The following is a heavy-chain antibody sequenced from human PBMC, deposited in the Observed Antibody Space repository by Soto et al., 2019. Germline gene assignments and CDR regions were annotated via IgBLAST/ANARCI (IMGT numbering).Heavy chain of an antibody. V-gene: IGHV4-59*01. D-gene: IGHD2-8*01. J-gene: IGHJ4*02. CDR1: GGSISSYF. CDR2: IYYSGDT. CDR3: AREYESPGFDY. Sequence: SETLSLTCTVSGGSISSYFWSWIRQPPGKGLEWIGYIYYSGDTNYSPSLKSRVTISVDTSKNQFSLKLSSVTAADTAVYYCAREYESPGFDYWGQGTLVTVSS.